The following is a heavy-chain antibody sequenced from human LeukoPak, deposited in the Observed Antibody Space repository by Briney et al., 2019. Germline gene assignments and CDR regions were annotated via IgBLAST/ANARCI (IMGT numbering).Heavy chain of an antibody. CDR2: ISAYNGNT. V-gene: IGHV1-18*01. J-gene: IGHJ4*02. Sequence: GASVKVSCKASGYSFTSFGITWVRQVPGRGLEWMGWISAYNGNTNYAQKLQGRVTMTTDTSTSTAYMELRSLRSDDTVVYYCARGQQWPDYWGQGTLVTVSS. CDR1: GYSFTSFG. CDR3: ARGQQWPDY. D-gene: IGHD6-19*01.